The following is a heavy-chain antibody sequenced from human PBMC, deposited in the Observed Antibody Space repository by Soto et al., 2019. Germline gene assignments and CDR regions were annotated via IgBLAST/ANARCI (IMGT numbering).Heavy chain of an antibody. CDR3: AREKRANVYFDY. CDR1: GFTFSAYG. V-gene: IGHV3-7*01. Sequence: EVQLVESGGGLVQTGGSLRLSCAASGFTFSAYGMSWVRQAPGKGLEWVANITQAGSEKYYVDSVNGRFIISRDDAKNSLFLQVNSLRVEDTAVYYCAREKRANVYFDYWGQGTLVTVAS. D-gene: IGHD6-25*01. J-gene: IGHJ4*02. CDR2: ITQAGSEK.